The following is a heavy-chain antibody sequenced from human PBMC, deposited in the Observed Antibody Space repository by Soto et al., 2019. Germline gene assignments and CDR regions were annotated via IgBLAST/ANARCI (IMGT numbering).Heavy chain of an antibody. D-gene: IGHD1-1*01. V-gene: IGHV3-74*01. CDR3: TRDPGYDGHDWIFDS. J-gene: IGHJ4*02. CDR2: INNEEKTR. Sequence: GGSLRLSSAASGLIFRITRIHWVPQAPKKGQVWDSRINNEEKTRGYADSVKGRFTNARDNARNTVYQQMNSLRAEDTAMYYCTRDPGYDGHDWIFDSWGQGTLVTVSS. CDR1: GLIFRITR.